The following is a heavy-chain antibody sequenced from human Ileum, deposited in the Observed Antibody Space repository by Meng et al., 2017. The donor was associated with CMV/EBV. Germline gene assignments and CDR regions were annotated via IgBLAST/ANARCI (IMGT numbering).Heavy chain of an antibody. Sequence: KVSGYTFSAYYMHWVRQAPGQGLEWVGRINPINGVTNNAQKFQGRVALTGDSSINTAYLELSGLTSDDTAIYYCARQIVLTSQTRDFWGQGTLVTVSS. CDR3: ARQIVLTSQTRDF. D-gene: IGHD2/OR15-2a*01. V-gene: IGHV1-2*06. CDR1: GYTFSAYY. J-gene: IGHJ4*02. CDR2: INPINGVT.